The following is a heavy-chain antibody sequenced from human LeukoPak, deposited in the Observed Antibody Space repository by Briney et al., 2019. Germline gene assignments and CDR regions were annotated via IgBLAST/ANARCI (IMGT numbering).Heavy chain of an antibody. CDR1: GGSISGYY. V-gene: IGHV4-4*07. CDR3: ARTSARGAQFDY. CDR2: IYSSGST. Sequence: SETLSLTCSVSGGSISGYYWSWIRQPAGKGLEWIGRIYSSGSTNYNPSLKTRVTMSLDTSKNQFSLNLTTVTAADTAVYYCARTSARGAQFDYWGQGTLVTVSS. J-gene: IGHJ4*02. D-gene: IGHD3-10*01.